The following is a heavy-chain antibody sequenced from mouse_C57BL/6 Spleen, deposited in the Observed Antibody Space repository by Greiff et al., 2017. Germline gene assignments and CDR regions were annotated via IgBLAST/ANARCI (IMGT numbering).Heavy chain of an antibody. CDR3: ARDYGDYGSSLWYFDV. D-gene: IGHD1-1*01. CDR2: INYDGSST. V-gene: IGHV5-16*01. Sequence: EVKVVESEGGLVQPGSSMKLSCTASGFTFSDYYMAWVRQVPEQGLEWVANINYDGSSTYYLDSLKSRFIISRDNAKNILYLQMGSLKSEDTATYYCARDYGDYGSSLWYFDVWGTGTTVTVSS. J-gene: IGHJ1*03. CDR1: GFTFSDYY.